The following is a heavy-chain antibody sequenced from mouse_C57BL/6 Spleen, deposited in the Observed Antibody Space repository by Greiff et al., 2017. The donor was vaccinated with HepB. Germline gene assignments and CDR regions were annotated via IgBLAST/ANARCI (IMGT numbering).Heavy chain of an antibody. V-gene: IGHV1-76*01. CDR1: GYTFTDYY. D-gene: IGHD1-1*02. Sequence: QVQLQQSGAELVRPGASVKLSCKASGYTFTDYYINWVKQRPGQGLEWIARIYPGSGNTYYNEKFKGKATLTAEKSSSTAYMQLSSLTSEDSAVYFCARGTMVHYFDYWGQGTTLTVSS. J-gene: IGHJ2*01. CDR3: ARGTMVHYFDY. CDR2: IYPGSGNT.